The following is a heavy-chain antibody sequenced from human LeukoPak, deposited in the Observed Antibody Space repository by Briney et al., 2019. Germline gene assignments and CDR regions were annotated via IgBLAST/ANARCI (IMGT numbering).Heavy chain of an antibody. D-gene: IGHD6-19*01. J-gene: IGHJ3*02. CDR3: ARESWTSGPRDAFDI. CDR1: GFIFDSYW. CDR2: IKQDGSEK. Sequence: GGSLRLSCAASGFIFDSYWMTWVRQAPGKGVEWVANIKQDGSEKYYVDSVKGRFSISRDNAKNTLYLQMNSLRAEDTAVYYCARESWTSGPRDAFDIWGQGTMVTVSS. V-gene: IGHV3-7*03.